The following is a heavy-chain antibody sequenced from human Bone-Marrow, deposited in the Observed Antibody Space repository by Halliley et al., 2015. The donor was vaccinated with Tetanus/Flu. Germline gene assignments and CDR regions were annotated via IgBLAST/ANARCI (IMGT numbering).Heavy chain of an antibody. D-gene: IGHD4-17*01. CDR2: INPRGGTT. Sequence: GVINPRGGTTSYAQNFQGRVTMTRDTSTSTVYMELSSRRSKDTAVYYCARAYGYGDYQTTFDYWGQGTLVTVSS. J-gene: IGHJ4*02. V-gene: IGHV1-46*01. CDR3: ARAYGYGDYQTTFDY.